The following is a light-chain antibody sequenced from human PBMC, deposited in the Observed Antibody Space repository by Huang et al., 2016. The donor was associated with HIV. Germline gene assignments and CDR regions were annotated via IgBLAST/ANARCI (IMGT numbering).Light chain of an antibody. Sequence: EMLMTQSPGTLSVSPGERATLSCRASQSVSGKLAWYQQRAGQAPRLLISDTSTRATGIPDRFSGSGSGTDFTLTITSLQSEDVAVYYCQQYNKWPQTFGQGTKVEI. CDR2: DTS. V-gene: IGKV3D-15*01. CDR3: QQYNKWPQT. J-gene: IGKJ1*01. CDR1: QSVSGK.